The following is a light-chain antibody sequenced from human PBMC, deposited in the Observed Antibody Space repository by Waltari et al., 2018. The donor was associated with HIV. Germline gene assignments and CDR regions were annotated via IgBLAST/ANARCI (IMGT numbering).Light chain of an antibody. J-gene: IGLJ3*02. Sequence: SYVLTQPPSVSVAPGQTAKITCAGNTIGTKNVNWYQQKPGQAPVLVVYDDIDRPSGIPERFSGSNSGNTATLTISRVEAGDEADYYCQVWDSSSDHWVFGGGTKLTVL. V-gene: IGLV3-21*02. CDR1: TIGTKN. CDR2: DDI. CDR3: QVWDSSSDHWV.